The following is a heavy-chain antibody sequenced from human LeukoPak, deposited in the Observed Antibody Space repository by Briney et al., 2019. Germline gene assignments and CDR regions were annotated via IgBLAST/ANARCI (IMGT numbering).Heavy chain of an antibody. D-gene: IGHD3-16*01. Sequence: GGSLRLSCEASGFTFNGHWMHWVRQAPGKGLVWVSLINGDGSTISYADSVKGRFTISRDNAKNRLYLQMNSLRAEDTAVYYCARDRGSYVWLNYFDYWGQGTLVTVSS. CDR1: GFTFNGHW. CDR2: INGDGSTI. J-gene: IGHJ4*02. CDR3: ARDRGSYVWLNYFDY. V-gene: IGHV3-74*01.